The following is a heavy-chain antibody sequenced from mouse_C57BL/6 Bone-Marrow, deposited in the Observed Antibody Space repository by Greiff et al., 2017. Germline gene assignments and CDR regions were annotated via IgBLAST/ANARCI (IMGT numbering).Heavy chain of an antibody. CDR1: GFTFSDAW. Sequence: EVKVEESGGGLVQPGGSMKLSCAASGFTFSDAWMDWVRQSPEKGLEWVAEIRNKANNHATYYAESVKGRFTISRDDSKSSVYLQMNSLRAENTGIYYCTSRLLRDFDYWGQGTTLTVSS. J-gene: IGHJ2*01. CDR3: TSRLLRDFDY. D-gene: IGHD2-3*01. V-gene: IGHV6-6*01. CDR2: IRNKANNHAT.